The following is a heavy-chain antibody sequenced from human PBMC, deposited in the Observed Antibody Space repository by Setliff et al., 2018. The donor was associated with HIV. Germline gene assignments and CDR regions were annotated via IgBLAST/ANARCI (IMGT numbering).Heavy chain of an antibody. CDR2: FYYSGSS. Sequence: SETLSLTCTVSGDSISRRIYYWGLIRQPPGKGLEWIGNFYYSGSSHYNPSLKSRVTISVDTSKNQFSLKLISVSAADTAVYYCAKLLPAADMAREIDSWGQGTLVTVSS. CDR1: GDSISRRIYY. CDR3: AKLLPAADMAREIDS. D-gene: IGHD2-2*01. J-gene: IGHJ4*02. V-gene: IGHV4-39*01.